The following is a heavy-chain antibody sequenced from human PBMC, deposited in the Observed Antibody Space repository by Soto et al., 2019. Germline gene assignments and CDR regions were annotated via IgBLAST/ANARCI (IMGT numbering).Heavy chain of an antibody. D-gene: IGHD2-8*01. CDR2: ISGYNGDT. CDR1: GYTFTRYG. CDR3: SKNGHPPYYDCDRDV. J-gene: IGHJ6*02. Sequence: QGHLVQSGAEVKKPGTSVKVSCKASGYTFTRYGISWVRQAPGQGLEWMGWISGYNGDTNYALNLQGRGTMTIDTSSSTAYMELRSLPCADATVYYCSKNGHPPYYDCDRDVWGQGTTVTVSS. V-gene: IGHV1-18*01.